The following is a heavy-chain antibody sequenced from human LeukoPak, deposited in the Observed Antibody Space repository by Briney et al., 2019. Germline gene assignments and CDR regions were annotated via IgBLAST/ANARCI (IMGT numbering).Heavy chain of an antibody. V-gene: IGHV1-69*06. D-gene: IGHD3-10*01. CDR1: GGTFSSYA. CDR3: ARESITMVRGVIHRGVDY. Sequence: SVKVSCKASGGTFSSYAISWVRQAPGQGLEWMGGIIPIFSTANYAQKFQGRVTITADKSTSTAYMELSSLRSEDTAVYYCARESITMVRGVIHRGVDYWGQGTLVTVSS. J-gene: IGHJ4*02. CDR2: IIPIFSTA.